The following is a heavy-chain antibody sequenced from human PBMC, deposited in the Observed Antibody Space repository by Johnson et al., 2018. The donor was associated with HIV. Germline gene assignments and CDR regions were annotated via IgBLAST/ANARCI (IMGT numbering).Heavy chain of an antibody. Sequence: VQLVESGGGVVRPGGSLRLSCAASGFTFSSYDMHWVRQSTGKGLEWVSGIGAAGETHYPDPVKGRFTIPRENAKNSLYLQMNNLRAEDTAVYYCAKEGYSSGWYGPPDAFDIWGQGTMVTVSS. CDR3: AKEGYSSGWYGPPDAFDI. J-gene: IGHJ3*02. CDR2: IGAAGET. CDR1: GFTFSSYD. D-gene: IGHD6-19*01. V-gene: IGHV3-13*01.